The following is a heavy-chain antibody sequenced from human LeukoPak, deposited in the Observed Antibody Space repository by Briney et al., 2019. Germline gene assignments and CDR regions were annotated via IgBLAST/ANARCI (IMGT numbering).Heavy chain of an antibody. Sequence: PGGSLRLSCAASGFTFSSYGMLCVRQAPGKGLEWVAVIWYDGSNKYYADSVKGRFTISRDNSKNTLYLQMNSMRAEDTAVYYCARARRGHRIPLDYWGQGTLVTVSS. V-gene: IGHV3-33*01. J-gene: IGHJ4*02. CDR1: GFTFSSYG. CDR3: ARARRGHRIPLDY. CDR2: IWYDGSNK. D-gene: IGHD2-21*01.